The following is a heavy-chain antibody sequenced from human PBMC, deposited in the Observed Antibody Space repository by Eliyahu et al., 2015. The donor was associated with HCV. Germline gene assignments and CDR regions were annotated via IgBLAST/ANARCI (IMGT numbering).Heavy chain of an antibody. Sequence: QVQLVQSXAEVKKPGASVKVXCKASGYPFTSXGIRWVRXAPGQGLEWMGWISXYNGNTNYAQKLQGRVTMTTDTSTSTAYMELRSLRSDDTAVYYCARAGGGYEFLYWGQGTLVTVSS. CDR1: GYPFTSXG. D-gene: IGHD5-12*01. CDR3: ARAGGGYEFLY. V-gene: IGHV1-18*01. CDR2: ISXYNGNT. J-gene: IGHJ4*02.